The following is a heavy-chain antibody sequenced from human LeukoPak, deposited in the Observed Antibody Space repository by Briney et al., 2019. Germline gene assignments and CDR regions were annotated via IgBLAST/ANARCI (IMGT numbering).Heavy chain of an antibody. CDR3: ASDLQPYCSGGSCYPFDY. V-gene: IGHV3-48*04. CDR1: GFTFSTYS. J-gene: IGHJ4*02. D-gene: IGHD2-15*01. CDR2: ISSSSSTI. Sequence: GGSLRLSCAASGFTFSTYSMNWVRQAPGKGLEWISYISSSSSTIYYADSVKGRFTISRDSAKNSLYLQMNSLRAEDTAVYYCASDLQPYCSGGSCYPFDYWGQGTLVTVSS.